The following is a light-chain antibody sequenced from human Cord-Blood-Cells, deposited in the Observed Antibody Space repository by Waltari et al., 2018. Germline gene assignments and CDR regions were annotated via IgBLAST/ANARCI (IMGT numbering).Light chain of an antibody. CDR2: DVS. Sequence: QSALTQPASVSGSPGQSFTISCTGTSRDVGGYNYSSWYQQHPGKAPKLMIYDVSNRPSGVSNRFSGSKSGNTASLTISGLQAEDEADYYCSSYTSSSTLYVFGTGTKVTVL. CDR3: SSYTSSSTLYV. J-gene: IGLJ1*01. CDR1: SRDVGGYNY. V-gene: IGLV2-14*01.